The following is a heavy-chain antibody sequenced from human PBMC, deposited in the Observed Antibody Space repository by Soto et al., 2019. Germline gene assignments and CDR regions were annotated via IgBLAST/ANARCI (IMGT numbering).Heavy chain of an antibody. V-gene: IGHV1-2*04. CDR1: GYTFTGYY. D-gene: IGHD2-2*01. Sequence: ASVKVSCKASGYTFTGYYMHWVRQAPGQGLEWMGWINPNSGGTNYAQKFQGWVTMTKDTSISTAYMELSRLRSDDTAVYYCARGGLGDIVVVPAAPEAKYNWFDPWGQGTLVTVSS. CDR2: INPNSGGT. CDR3: ARGGLGDIVVVPAAPEAKYNWFDP. J-gene: IGHJ5*02.